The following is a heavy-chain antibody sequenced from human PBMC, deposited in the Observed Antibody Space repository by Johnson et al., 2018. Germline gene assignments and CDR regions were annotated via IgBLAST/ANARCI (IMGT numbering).Heavy chain of an antibody. D-gene: IGHD3-22*01. Sequence: QVQLVESGGGVVQPGRSLRLSCAASGFTFSSYGMHWVRQAPGKGLEWVAVISSDESKKYYGDSVKGRFTISRDNSKNTLYLQMNSLRAEDTAVYYCAKVISGGHYYYYMDVWGKGTTVTVSS. CDR1: GFTFSSYG. CDR2: ISSDESKK. J-gene: IGHJ6*03. V-gene: IGHV3-30*18. CDR3: AKVISGGHYYYYMDV.